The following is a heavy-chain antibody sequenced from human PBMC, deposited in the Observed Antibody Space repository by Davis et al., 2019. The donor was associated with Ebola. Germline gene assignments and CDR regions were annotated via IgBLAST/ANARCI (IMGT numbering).Heavy chain of an antibody. V-gene: IGHV3-11*06. CDR2: ISSRSSYT. CDR1: GFTFSDHY. D-gene: IGHD3-3*01. J-gene: IGHJ6*02. CDR3: ARDRTIFEVVNGMDV. Sequence: GESLKISCAASGFTFSDHYMTWIRQAPGKGLEWVSYISSRSSYTNYADSVKGRFTISRDNAKNSLYLQMNSLRAEDTAVYYCARDRTIFEVVNGMDVWGQGIRVTVSS.